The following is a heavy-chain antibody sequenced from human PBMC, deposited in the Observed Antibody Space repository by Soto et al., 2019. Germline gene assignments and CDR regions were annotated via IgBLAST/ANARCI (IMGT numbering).Heavy chain of an antibody. CDR1: GGSISSGGYS. D-gene: IGHD2-15*01. J-gene: IGHJ3*02. V-gene: IGHV4-30-2*01. CDR2: IYHSGST. Sequence: SETLSLTCAVSGGSISSGGYSWSRIRQPLGKGLEWIGYIYHSGSTYYNPSLKSRVTISVDRSKNQFSLKLSSVTAADTAVYYCASTQYGGKSSGAFDIWGQGTMVTVSS. CDR3: ASTQYGGKSSGAFDI.